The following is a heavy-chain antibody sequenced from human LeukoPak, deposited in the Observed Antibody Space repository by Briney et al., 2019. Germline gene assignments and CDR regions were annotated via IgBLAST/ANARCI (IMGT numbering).Heavy chain of an antibody. V-gene: IGHV3-23*01. CDR1: GFTFTSYG. J-gene: IGHJ5*02. CDR3: ARGAGYYDSSGYYLKVPYNWFDP. D-gene: IGHD3-22*01. CDR2: MSGSGGST. Sequence: GGSLRLSCVASGFTFTSYGMSWVRQAPGKGLEWVSTMSGSGGSTYNADSVKGRFTISRDNSKNTLYLQMNSLRAEDTAVYYCARGAGYYDSSGYYLKVPYNWFDPWGQGTLVTVSS.